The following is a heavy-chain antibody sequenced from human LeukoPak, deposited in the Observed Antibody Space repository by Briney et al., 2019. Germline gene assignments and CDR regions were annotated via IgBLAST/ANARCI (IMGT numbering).Heavy chain of an antibody. CDR3: ASELGPAFDI. J-gene: IGHJ3*02. V-gene: IGHV4-38-2*02. Sequence: SQTLSLTCTLSGFSIRSGYAWGCIRLSPGKGLEWIRSISHSGSTYYNPSLKSRVTISLETSNNQFSLKITSVTAADTAVYYCASELGPAFDIWGQGTMVTVSS. CDR1: GFSIRSGYA. CDR2: ISHSGST.